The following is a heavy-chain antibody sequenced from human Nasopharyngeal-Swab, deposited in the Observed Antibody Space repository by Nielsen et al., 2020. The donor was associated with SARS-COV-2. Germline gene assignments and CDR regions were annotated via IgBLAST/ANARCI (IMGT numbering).Heavy chain of an antibody. D-gene: IGHD1-1*01. Sequence: SETLSLTCTVSGGSISSSSYYWGWIRQPPGKGLEWIGSIYYSGSTYYNPSLKSRVTISVDTSKNQFFLKLSSVTAADTAVYYCARDLDWNEGLDYWGQGTLVTVSS. CDR2: IYYSGST. J-gene: IGHJ4*02. V-gene: IGHV4-39*07. CDR3: ARDLDWNEGLDY. CDR1: GGSISSSSYY.